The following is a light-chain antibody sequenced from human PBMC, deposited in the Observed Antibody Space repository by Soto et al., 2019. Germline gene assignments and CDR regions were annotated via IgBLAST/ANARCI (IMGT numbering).Light chain of an antibody. CDR2: KAS. CDR3: QQYNSSSHT. V-gene: IGKV1-5*03. J-gene: IGKJ2*01. CDR1: QSISSR. Sequence: DIQMTQSPSTLSASVGDRVTITCRASQSISSRLAWYQQKPGKAPKLLIYKASSLQSGVPSRFSGSGSGTEFTLTISSLQPDDFATYYCQQYNSSSHTFGQGTKLEIK.